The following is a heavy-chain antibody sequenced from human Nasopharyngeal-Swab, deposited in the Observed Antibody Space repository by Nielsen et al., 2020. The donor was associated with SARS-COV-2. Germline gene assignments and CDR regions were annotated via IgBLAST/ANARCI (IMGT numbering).Heavy chain of an antibody. CDR1: GGSISSYY. CDR3: ARGFDP. CDR2: IYYSGST. Sequence: SETLSLTCTVSGGSISSYYWCWSRQPPRKGLEWIGYIYYSGSTNYNHSLTIRVTISVDTSKNQFSLKLSSVTAADTAVYYCARGFDPWGQGALVTVSS. J-gene: IGHJ5*02. V-gene: IGHV4-59*01.